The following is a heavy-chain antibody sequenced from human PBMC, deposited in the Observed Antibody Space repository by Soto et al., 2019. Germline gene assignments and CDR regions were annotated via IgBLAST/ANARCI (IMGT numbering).Heavy chain of an antibody. CDR2: IYYSGST. V-gene: IGHV4-59*01. CDR1: GGSISSYY. J-gene: IGHJ4*02. CDR3: ASLGYCSGGSCYLVDY. D-gene: IGHD2-15*01. Sequence: QVQLQESGPGLVKPSETLSLTCTVSGGSISSYYWSWIRQPPGKGLEWIGYIYYSGSTNYNPSLTSRLTISVDTSKNQFSLKLSSVTAADTAVYYCASLGYCSGGSCYLVDYWGQGTLVTVSS.